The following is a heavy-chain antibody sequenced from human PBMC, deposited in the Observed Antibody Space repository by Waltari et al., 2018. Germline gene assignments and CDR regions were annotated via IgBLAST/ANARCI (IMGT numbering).Heavy chain of an antibody. V-gene: IGHV3-23*04. CDR2: ISGSGGST. D-gene: IGHD3-10*01. Sequence: EVQLVESGGGLVQPGGSLILSCAASGFPFSSYAMSWVRQAPGKGLEWVSAISGSGGSTYYADSVKGRFTISRDNSKNTLYLQMNSLGAEDTAVYYCAKTSGGDYYYYYYMDVWGKGTTVTVSS. CDR1: GFPFSSYA. J-gene: IGHJ6*03. CDR3: AKTSGGDYYYYYYMDV.